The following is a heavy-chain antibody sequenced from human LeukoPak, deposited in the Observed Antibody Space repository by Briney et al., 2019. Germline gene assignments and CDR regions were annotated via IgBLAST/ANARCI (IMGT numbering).Heavy chain of an antibody. CDR1: GYSITSGYY. Sequence: PSETLSLTCTVSGYSITSGYYWGWIRQPPGKGLEWIGSIYHTGSTYYNPSLKSRVTISVDTSKNQFSLKLSSVTAADTAVYYCARRVLVRGVSRRTAFDIWGQGTMVTVSS. V-gene: IGHV4-38-2*02. CDR3: ARRVLVRGVSRRTAFDI. D-gene: IGHD3-10*01. J-gene: IGHJ3*02. CDR2: IYHTGST.